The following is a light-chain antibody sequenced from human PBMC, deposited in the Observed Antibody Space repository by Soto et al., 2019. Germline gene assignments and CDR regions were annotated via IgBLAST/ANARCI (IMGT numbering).Light chain of an antibody. CDR1: KNDIGLYDF. CDR3: KSYAGSNTYV. Sequence: QSVLTQPPSASGSPGQSVTISCTGTKNDIGLYDFASWYHHHPGKAPRLIIYEVVQRPSGVPDRFSGSKSGNTASLTVSGLQAADEADYFCKSYAGSNTYVFGRGTKVTV. CDR2: EVV. J-gene: IGLJ1*01. V-gene: IGLV2-8*01.